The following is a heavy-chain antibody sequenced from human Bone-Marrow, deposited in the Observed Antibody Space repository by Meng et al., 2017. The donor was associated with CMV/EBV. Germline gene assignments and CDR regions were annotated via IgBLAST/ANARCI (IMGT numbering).Heavy chain of an antibody. D-gene: IGHD2-2*01. V-gene: IGHV3-74*01. CDR1: GFTFSSYW. Sequence: GESLKISCAASGFTFSSYWMHWVRQAPGKGLVWVSRINSDGSATSYADPVKGRFTISRDNAKNTLYLQMNSLRVEDTAVYYCARYCSSTSCLSLFDLWGHGTLVTVSS. J-gene: IGHJ2*01. CDR3: ARYCSSTSCLSLFDL. CDR2: INSDGSAT.